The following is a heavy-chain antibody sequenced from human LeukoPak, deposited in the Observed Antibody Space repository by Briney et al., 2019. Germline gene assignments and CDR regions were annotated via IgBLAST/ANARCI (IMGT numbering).Heavy chain of an antibody. J-gene: IGHJ3*02. CDR3: ARVRLNPDAFDI. CDR1: GFTFSSYS. D-gene: IGHD3-16*01. V-gene: IGHV3-21*01. Sequence: GGSLRLSCAASGFTFSSYSMNWVRQAPGKGLDWVSSISSSSSSIYYADSVKGRFTISRDNAKNSLSLQMNSLRAEDTAVYYCARVRLNPDAFDIWGQGTMVTVSS. CDR2: ISSSSSSI.